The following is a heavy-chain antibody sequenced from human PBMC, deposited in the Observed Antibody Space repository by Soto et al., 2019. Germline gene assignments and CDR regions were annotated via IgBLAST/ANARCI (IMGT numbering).Heavy chain of an antibody. D-gene: IGHD6-19*01. J-gene: IGHJ4*02. CDR1: GGSIDNSTYY. CDR3: VSINAGGWYYFDY. Sequence: SETLSLTCAVSGGSIDNSTYYWGWIRQPPGKGLEWIGSVYYSGSSYYSPSLKSRVTMSVDTSKNHFSLILDSVTAADTAVYYCVSINAGGWYYFDYWGQGILVTVSS. CDR2: VYYSGSS. V-gene: IGHV4-39*02.